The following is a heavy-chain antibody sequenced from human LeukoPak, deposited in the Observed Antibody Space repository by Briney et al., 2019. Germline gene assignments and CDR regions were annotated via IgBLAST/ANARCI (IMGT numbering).Heavy chain of an antibody. J-gene: IGHJ6*02. CDR1: GGSMSGFY. CDR3: ARTLDCSSSSCSYGMDV. CDR2: IFYSGST. V-gene: IGHV4-59*08. D-gene: IGHD2-15*01. Sequence: SETLSLTCAVSGGSMSGFYWSWIRQPPGKGLEWIGYIFYSGSTNYNPSLKSRVTISVDTSKNQFSLKLSSVTAADTAVCYCARTLDCSSSSCSYGMDVWGQGTTVTVPS.